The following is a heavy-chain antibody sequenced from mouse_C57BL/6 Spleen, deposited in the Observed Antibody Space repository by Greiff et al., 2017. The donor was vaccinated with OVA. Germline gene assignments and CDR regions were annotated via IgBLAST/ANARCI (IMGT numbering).Heavy chain of an antibody. Sequence: EVQRVESEGGLVQPGSSMKLSCTASGFTFSDYYMAWVRQVPEKGLEWVANINYDGSSTYYLDPLKGRFIISRDNAKNILYLQMSSLKSEDSAVYYCARGGHYGSSSAWFAYWGQGTLVTVSA. J-gene: IGHJ3*01. CDR3: ARGGHYGSSSAWFAY. V-gene: IGHV5-16*02. CDR1: GFTFSDYY. D-gene: IGHD1-1*01. CDR2: INYDGSST.